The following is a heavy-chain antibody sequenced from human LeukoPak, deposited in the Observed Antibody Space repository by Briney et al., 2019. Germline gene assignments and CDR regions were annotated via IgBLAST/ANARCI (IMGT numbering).Heavy chain of an antibody. CDR3: ARINYGILTGAFDI. V-gene: IGHV3-30-3*01. CDR2: ISYDGSNK. D-gene: IGHD3-9*01. J-gene: IGHJ3*02. CDR1: GFTFSSYA. Sequence: GGSLRLSCAASGFTFSSYAMHWVRQAPGKGLEWVAVISYDGSNKYYADSVKGRFTISRDNSKNTLYLQMNSLRADDTAVYYCARINYGILTGAFDIWGQGTMVTVSS.